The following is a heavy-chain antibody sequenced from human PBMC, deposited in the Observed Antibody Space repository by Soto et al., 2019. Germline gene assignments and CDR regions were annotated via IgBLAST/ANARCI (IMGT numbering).Heavy chain of an antibody. Sequence: QVQLVQSGAEVKKPGASVKVSCKASGYTFTSYAMHWVRQAPGQRLEWMGWINAGNGNTKYSQKFQGRVTITRDTSANTADMELSSLRSEDTAVYYCARVPGYSIGDLWGRGTLVTVSS. V-gene: IGHV1-3*01. J-gene: IGHJ2*01. CDR1: GYTFTSYA. CDR3: ARVPGYSIGDL. CDR2: INAGNGNT. D-gene: IGHD2-21*01.